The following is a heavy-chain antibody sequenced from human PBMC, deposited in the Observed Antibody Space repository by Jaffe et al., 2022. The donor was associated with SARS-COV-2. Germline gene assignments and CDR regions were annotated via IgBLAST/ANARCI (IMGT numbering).Heavy chain of an antibody. Sequence: QVQLQQSGPGLVKPSQTLSVTCAISGDSVSTDSAAWNWLRQSPSRGLEWLGRTYYRSRWYSNYAESVKSRISINPDTSKNQFSLQLTSVTPEDTAVYYCARAEWFPYYNIYYGMDVWGQGTTVTVSS. CDR1: GDSVSTDSAA. CDR2: TYYRSRWYS. V-gene: IGHV6-1*01. J-gene: IGHJ6*02. CDR3: ARAEWFPYYNIYYGMDV. D-gene: IGHD3-3*01.